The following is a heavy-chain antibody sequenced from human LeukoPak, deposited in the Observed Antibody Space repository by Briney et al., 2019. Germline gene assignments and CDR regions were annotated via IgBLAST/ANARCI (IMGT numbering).Heavy chain of an antibody. D-gene: IGHD2-2*01. CDR1: GYTFTGYY. J-gene: IGHJ5*02. Sequence: ASVKVSCKASGYTFTGYYVHWVRQAPGQGLEWMGWINPNSGGTNYAQKFQGRVTMTRDTSISTAYMELSRLRSDDTAVYYCARPYCSSTSCTNWFDPWGQGTLVTVSS. CDR3: ARPYCSSTSCTNWFDP. CDR2: INPNSGGT. V-gene: IGHV1-2*02.